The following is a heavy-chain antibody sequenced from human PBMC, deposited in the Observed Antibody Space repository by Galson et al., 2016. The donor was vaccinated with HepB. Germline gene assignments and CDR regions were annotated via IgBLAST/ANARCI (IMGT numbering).Heavy chain of an antibody. Sequence: SETLSLTCAVYGGSFSGHYWSWIRQAPGKGLEWIGSIYYRGNTYYNPSLKSRVTISVDTSKNQFSLRLTSVTAADTAVYYCASPGFGAFDWFPRYGMEVWGQGTTVTVSS. CDR2: IYYRGNT. J-gene: IGHJ6*02. CDR1: GGSFSGHY. D-gene: IGHD3-9*01. CDR3: ASPGFGAFDWFPRYGMEV. V-gene: IGHV4-34*01.